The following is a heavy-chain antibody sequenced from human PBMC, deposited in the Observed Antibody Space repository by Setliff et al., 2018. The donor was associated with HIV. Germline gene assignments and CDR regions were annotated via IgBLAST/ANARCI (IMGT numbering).Heavy chain of an antibody. J-gene: IGHJ1*01. CDR1: GFNFEDYA. CDR2: ITWNSGFI. Sequence: GGSLRLSCAASGFNFEDYAMHWVRQGPGKGLEWVSGITWNSGFIAYADSVKGRFTISRDNAKNSLYLQMYSLRTEDTALYYCAKSDHFYYDNSGWMAYFQHWGQGTLVTVSS. D-gene: IGHD3-22*01. CDR3: AKSDHFYYDNSGWMAYFQH. V-gene: IGHV3-9*01.